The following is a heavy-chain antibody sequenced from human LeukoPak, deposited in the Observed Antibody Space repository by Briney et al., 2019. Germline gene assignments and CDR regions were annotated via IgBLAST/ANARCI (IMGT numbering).Heavy chain of an antibody. CDR3: ARREDYYDSSGYHQGAFDI. J-gene: IGHJ3*02. V-gene: IGHV4-59*08. D-gene: IGHD3-22*01. CDR2: IYYSGST. CDR1: GGSISSYY. Sequence: PSETLSLTCTVSGGSISSYYWSWIRQPPGKGLEWIGYIYYSGSTNYSPSLKSRVTISVDTSKNQFSLKLSSVTAADTAVYYCARREDYYDSSGYHQGAFDIWGQGTMVTVSS.